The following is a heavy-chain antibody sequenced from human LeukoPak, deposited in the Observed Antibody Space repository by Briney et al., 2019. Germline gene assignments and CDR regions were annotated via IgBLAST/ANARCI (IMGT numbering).Heavy chain of an antibody. CDR1: GFTFSSYA. Sequence: PGGSLRLSCAASGFTFSSYAMHWVRQAPGKGLEWVAVISYDGSNKYYADSVKGRFTISRDNSKNTLYLQMNSLRAEDTAVYYCVGVMYYYYGMDVWGQGTTVTVSS. J-gene: IGHJ6*02. V-gene: IGHV3-30-3*01. CDR3: VGVMYYYYGMDV. CDR2: ISYDGSNK. D-gene: IGHD3-16*01.